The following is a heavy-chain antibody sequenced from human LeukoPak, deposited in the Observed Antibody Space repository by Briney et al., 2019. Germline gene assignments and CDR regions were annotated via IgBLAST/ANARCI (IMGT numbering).Heavy chain of an antibody. D-gene: IGHD6-13*01. J-gene: IGHJ1*01. CDR1: GFTVSSNY. CDR2: IYSGGST. Sequence: GGSLRLSCAASGFTVSSNYMSWVRQAPGKGLERVSVIYSGGSTYYADSVKGRFTISRDNSKNTLYLQMNSLRAEDTAMYYCAVPAPYSSSWYRYFQHWGQGTLVTVSS. V-gene: IGHV3-53*01. CDR3: AVPAPYSSSWYRYFQH.